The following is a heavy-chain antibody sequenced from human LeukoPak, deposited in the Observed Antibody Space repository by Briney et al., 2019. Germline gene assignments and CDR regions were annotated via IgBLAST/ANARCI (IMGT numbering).Heavy chain of an antibody. CDR3: ARRTGTTSQGAFDI. V-gene: IGHV4-61*05. Sequence: PSETLSLTCTVSGGSIISSGYYWGWIRQPPGKGLEWIGYIYYSGSTNYNPSLKSRVTISVDTSKNQFSLKLSSVTAADTAVYYCARRTGTTSQGAFDIWGQGTMVTVSS. CDR2: IYYSGST. D-gene: IGHD1-1*01. CDR1: GGSIISSGYY. J-gene: IGHJ3*02.